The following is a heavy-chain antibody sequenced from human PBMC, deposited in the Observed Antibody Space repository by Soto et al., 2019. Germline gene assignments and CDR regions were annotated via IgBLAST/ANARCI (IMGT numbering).Heavy chain of an antibody. Sequence: PSETLSLTCTVSGGSISSGGYYWSWVRQPPGKGLEWIGDIHHSGSTNSNPSLKSRIIISVDKSKNQFSLKLTSVTAADAAVYYCARDKRQYDSSGYYQDGFAFWGQGTLVIVSS. D-gene: IGHD3-22*01. CDR3: ARDKRQYDSSGYYQDGFAF. J-gene: IGHJ1*01. CDR1: GGSISSGGYY. V-gene: IGHV4-39*07. CDR2: IHHSGST.